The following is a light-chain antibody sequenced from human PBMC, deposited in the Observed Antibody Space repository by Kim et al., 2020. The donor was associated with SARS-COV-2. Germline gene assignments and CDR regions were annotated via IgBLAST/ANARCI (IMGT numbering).Light chain of an antibody. CDR1: QSVSTN. Sequence: EIVMTQSPGTLSVSPGDRATLSCRASQSVSTNLAWYQQKPGQAPRLIIYHASNRITGVPARFSGSGSGTEFTLTISSLQSGDLAVYHCQQYNDWPLTFGGGTKVDIK. V-gene: IGKV3-15*01. CDR3: QQYNDWPLT. CDR2: HAS. J-gene: IGKJ4*01.